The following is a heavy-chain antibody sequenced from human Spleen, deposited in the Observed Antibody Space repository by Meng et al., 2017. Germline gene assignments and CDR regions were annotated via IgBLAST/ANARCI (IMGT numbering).Heavy chain of an antibody. Sequence: QVQLQESGPGLVKPSETLSLSCTVSGGSISYYYWNWIRQSPGKGLEWIGSIYYSGSTNYNPSLKSRVSISVDTSKNQFSLKLSSVIAADTAVYYCARSGGSYPTYNWFDPWGQGTLVTASS. D-gene: IGHD1-26*01. J-gene: IGHJ5*02. V-gene: IGHV4-59*01. CDR3: ARSGGSYPTYNWFDP. CDR1: GGSISYYY. CDR2: IYYSGST.